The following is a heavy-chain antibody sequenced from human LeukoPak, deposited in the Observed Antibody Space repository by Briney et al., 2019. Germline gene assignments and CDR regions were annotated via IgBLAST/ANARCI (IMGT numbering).Heavy chain of an antibody. D-gene: IGHD6-19*01. V-gene: IGHV1-18*01. CDR3: ARDRFRWLVPSALGDY. Sequence: ASVKVSCKASGYTFTSYGISWVRQAPGQGLEWMGWISAYNGNTNYAQKLQGRVTMTTDTSTSTAYMELRSLRSDDTAVYYCARDRFRWLVPSALGDYWGQGTLVTVSS. CDR1: GYTFTSYG. J-gene: IGHJ4*02. CDR2: ISAYNGNT.